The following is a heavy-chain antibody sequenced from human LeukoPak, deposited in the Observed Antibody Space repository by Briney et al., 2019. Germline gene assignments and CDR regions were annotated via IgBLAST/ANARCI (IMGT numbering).Heavy chain of an antibody. D-gene: IGHD2-15*01. CDR2: IIPIFGTA. J-gene: IGHJ6*02. V-gene: IGHV1-69*13. CDR3: ARAGYCSGGSCYSPRGGYYYYGMDV. CDR1: GYTFTSYA. Sequence: SVKVSCKASGYTFTSYAMNWVRQAPGQGLEWMGGIIPIFGTANYAQKFQGRVTITADESTSTAYMELSSLRSEDTAVYYCARAGYCSGGSCYSPRGGYYYYGMDVWGQGTTVTVSS.